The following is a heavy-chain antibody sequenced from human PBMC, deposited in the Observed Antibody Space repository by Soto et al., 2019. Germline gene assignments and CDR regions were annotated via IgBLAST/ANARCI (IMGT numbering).Heavy chain of an antibody. D-gene: IGHD3-3*01. CDR2: IYYSGST. J-gene: IGHJ2*01. CDR3: ARDVIVGVIINYWYFDL. CDR1: GGSISSSSYY. Sequence: QLQLQESGPGLVKPSETLSLTCTVSGGSISSSSYYWGWIRQPPGKGLEWIGSIYYSGSTYYNPSLKSRVTISVATSKNRFSLKLSSVTAADTAVYYCARDVIVGVIINYWYFDLWGRGTLLTVSS. V-gene: IGHV4-39*01.